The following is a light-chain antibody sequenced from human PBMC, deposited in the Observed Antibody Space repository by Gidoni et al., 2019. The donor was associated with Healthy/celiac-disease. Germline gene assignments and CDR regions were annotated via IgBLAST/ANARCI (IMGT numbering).Light chain of an antibody. CDR2: GAS. CDR3: QQYNNWPPLT. Sequence: EIVMTQSPATLSVSPGERATPSCRASHSVSSNLAWYQQKPGQAPRLLIYGASTRATGIPARFSGSGSGTEFTLTISSLQSEDFAVYYCQQYNNWPPLTFGGGTKVEIK. CDR1: HSVSSN. V-gene: IGKV3-15*01. J-gene: IGKJ4*01.